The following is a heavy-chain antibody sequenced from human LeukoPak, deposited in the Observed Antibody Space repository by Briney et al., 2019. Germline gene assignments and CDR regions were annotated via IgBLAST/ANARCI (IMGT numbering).Heavy chain of an antibody. Sequence: GGSLRLSCAASGFTFSSYAMSWVRQAPGKGLEWVSAISGSGGSTYYADSVKGRFTISRDNAKNSLYLQMNSLRAEDTAVYYCARGPPYSSSWYWFDPWGQGTLVTVSS. CDR1: GFTFSSYA. CDR2: ISGSGGST. J-gene: IGHJ5*02. D-gene: IGHD6-13*01. CDR3: ARGPPYSSSWYWFDP. V-gene: IGHV3-23*01.